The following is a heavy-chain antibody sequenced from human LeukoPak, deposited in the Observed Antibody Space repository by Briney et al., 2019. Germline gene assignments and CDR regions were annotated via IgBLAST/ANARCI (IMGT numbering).Heavy chain of an antibody. CDR1: GFIFSNAR. J-gene: IGHJ4*02. Sequence: GGSLRLSCAASGFIFSNARMNWVRQAPGKGLEWVGHINSKTGGGTTDYAAHVKGRFTMSRDDSKNTLDLQMNSLKTEDTSIYYCFDYDNSGPFDYWGQGTLVTVSS. D-gene: IGHD3-22*01. V-gene: IGHV3-15*01. CDR3: FDYDNSGPFDY. CDR2: INSKTGGGTT.